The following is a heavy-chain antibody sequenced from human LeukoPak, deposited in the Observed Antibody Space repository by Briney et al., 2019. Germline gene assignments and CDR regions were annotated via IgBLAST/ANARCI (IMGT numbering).Heavy chain of an antibody. J-gene: IGHJ4*02. CDR2: ITADSGTT. CDR3: ASRDYFDY. CDR1: GFTFSTKS. V-gene: IGHV3-48*02. Sequence: GGSLRLSCAVSGFTFSTKSMNWVRQSPGKGLEWVSYITADSGTTYYADSVKGRFTISRDNAKNSLYLQMNSLRDEDTAVYYCASRDYFDYWGQGTLVTVSS.